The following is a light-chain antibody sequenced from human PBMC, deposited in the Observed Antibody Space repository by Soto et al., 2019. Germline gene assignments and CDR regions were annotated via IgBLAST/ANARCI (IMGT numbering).Light chain of an antibody. Sequence: DIVMTQTPLSLSVTPGQPASISCKSSQSLLHVDRKTYLYWYLLKPGQPPQLLVSEVSNRFSGVPDRLGGIGSGTDFTLKISRVEAEDVGVYYRMQSIQLPHTLGQGTKLEIK. CDR3: MQSIQLPHT. V-gene: IGKV2D-29*01. CDR2: EVS. J-gene: IGKJ2*01. CDR1: QSLLHVDRKTY.